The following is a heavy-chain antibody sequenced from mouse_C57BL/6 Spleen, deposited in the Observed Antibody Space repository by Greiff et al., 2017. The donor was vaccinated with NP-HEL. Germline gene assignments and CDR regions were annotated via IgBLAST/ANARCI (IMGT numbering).Heavy chain of an antibody. J-gene: IGHJ2*01. CDR3: ERGDYYFDW. D-gene: IGHD2-13*01. Sequence: VQGVESGAELAKPGASVKLSCKASGYTFTSYWMHWVKQRPGQGLEWIGYINPSSGYTKYNQKFKGKATLTADKSSSTAYMQLSSLTYEDSAVYDCERGDYYFDWWGQGTTLTVSS. V-gene: IGHV1-7*01. CDR2: INPSSGYT. CDR1: GYTFTSYW.